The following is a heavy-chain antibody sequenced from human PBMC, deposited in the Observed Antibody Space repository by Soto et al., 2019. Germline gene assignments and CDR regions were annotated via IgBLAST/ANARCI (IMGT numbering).Heavy chain of an antibody. CDR2: IYYSGST. J-gene: IGHJ4*02. Sequence: QLQLQESGPGLVKPSETLSLTCTVSGGSISSSSYYWGWIRQPPGKGLEWIGSIYYSGSTYYNPSLKSRVTISVDTSKNQFSLKLSSVTAADTAVYYCARHVTGVVVPYFDYWGQGTLVTVSS. CDR1: GGSISSSSYY. D-gene: IGHD2-2*01. V-gene: IGHV4-39*01. CDR3: ARHVTGVVVPYFDY.